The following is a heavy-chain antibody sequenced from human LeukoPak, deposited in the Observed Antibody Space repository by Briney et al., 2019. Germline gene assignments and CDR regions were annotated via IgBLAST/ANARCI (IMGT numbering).Heavy chain of an antibody. J-gene: IGHJ2*01. D-gene: IGHD2-2*01. CDR2: IIPIFGTA. CDR3: ARGHAAPAIVVVPAARGWYFDL. Sequence: GASVKVSCKASGGTFSSYAISWVRQAPGQGLEWMGGIIPIFGTANYAQKFLGRVTITTDESTSTAYMELSSLRSEDTAVYYCARGHAAPAIVVVPAARGWYFDLWGRGTLVTVSS. V-gene: IGHV1-69*05. CDR1: GGTFSSYA.